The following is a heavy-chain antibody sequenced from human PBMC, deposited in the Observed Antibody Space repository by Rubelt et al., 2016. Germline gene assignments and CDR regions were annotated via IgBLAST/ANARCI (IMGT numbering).Heavy chain of an antibody. CDR1: GYTFTSYY. Sequence: QVQLVQSGAEVKKPGASVKVSCKASGYTFTSYYMHWVRQAPGHGLEWVGVIKPSAGSTTYAQKFQGRLTMTRDTTTSTVYMELSSLRSDDTALYYCARDSVSLTGHPAEDYWGQGTLVTVSS. D-gene: IGHD3-9*01. V-gene: IGHV1-46*01. CDR2: IKPSAGST. CDR3: ARDSVSLTGHPAEDY. J-gene: IGHJ4*02.